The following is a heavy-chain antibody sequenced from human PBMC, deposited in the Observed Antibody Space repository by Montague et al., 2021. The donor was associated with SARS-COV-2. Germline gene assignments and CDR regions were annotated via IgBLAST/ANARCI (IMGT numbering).Heavy chain of an antibody. J-gene: IGHJ4*02. V-gene: IGHV4-39*01. CDR3: ARREYSYGSGD. CDR1: GGPISGSSDY. CDR2: VYYSGNT. D-gene: IGHD5-12*01. Sequence: SETLSLTCTVTGGPISGSSDYWGWIRQPPGKGLEWIASVYYSGNTYYSPSLKSRLTISVDTSKNQFSLKLNSVTAADTALYYCARREYSYGSGDWGQGTLVTVSS.